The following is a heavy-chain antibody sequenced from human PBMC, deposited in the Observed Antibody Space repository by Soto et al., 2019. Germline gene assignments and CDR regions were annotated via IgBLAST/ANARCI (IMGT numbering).Heavy chain of an antibody. CDR3: ARDQVGPTSVAFEY. Sequence: QVRLVQSGAEVKKPGASVKVSCKASGYTFTAYYIHWVRQAPGHGLEWMGIINPSGGRTTYAQEFLDRLTVTRDTSTSTVYMDLSSLRSEDTAVYYCARDQVGPTSVAFEYWGHGTLVSVSS. J-gene: IGHJ4*01. CDR2: INPSGGRT. D-gene: IGHD1-26*01. CDR1: GYTFTAYY. V-gene: IGHV1-46*01.